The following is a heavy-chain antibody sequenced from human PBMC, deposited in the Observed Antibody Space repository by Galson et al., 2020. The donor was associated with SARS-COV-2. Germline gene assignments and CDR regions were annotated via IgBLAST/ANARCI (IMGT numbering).Heavy chain of an antibody. CDR3: ATAPPYYYDSRGNWFDP. CDR1: GYTLTELS. D-gene: IGHD3-22*01. J-gene: IGHJ5*02. V-gene: IGHV1-24*01. CDR2: FDPEDGET. Sequence: ASVKASCKVSGYTLTELSMHWVRQAPGKGLEWMGGFDPEDGETIYAQTFQGRVTMTEDTSTDTAYMELSSLRSEDTAVYYCATAPPYYYDSRGNWFDPWGQGTLVTVSS.